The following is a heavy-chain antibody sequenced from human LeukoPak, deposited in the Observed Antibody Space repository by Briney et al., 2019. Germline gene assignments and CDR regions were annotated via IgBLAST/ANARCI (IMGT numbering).Heavy chain of an antibody. J-gene: IGHJ4*02. CDR2: ISYDGSNK. V-gene: IGHV3-30*18. D-gene: IGHD1-14*01. CDR1: GFTFSSYG. CDR3: AKDWGSRKERSFEY. Sequence: GRSLRLSCAASGFTFSSYGMHWVRQAPGKGLEWVAVISYDGSNKYYADSVKGRFTISRDNSKNTLYLQMNSLRAEDTAVYYCAKDWGSRKERSFEYWGQGTLVTVSS.